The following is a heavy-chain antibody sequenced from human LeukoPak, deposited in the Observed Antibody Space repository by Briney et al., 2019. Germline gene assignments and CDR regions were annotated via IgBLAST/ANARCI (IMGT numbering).Heavy chain of an antibody. Sequence: PGGSLTLFCAVSGLPFTSPAMRWVRQAPGRGVEWVSSICTCCCNTLYPHSVKGLFNISRDNSKNTLYLQMNSLRAEDTALYYCAKGNRDSGWDYWGQGTLVTVSS. CDR2: ICTCCCNT. CDR1: GLPFTSPA. CDR3: AKGNRDSGWDY. V-gene: IGHV3-23*01. J-gene: IGHJ4*02. D-gene: IGHD6-19*01.